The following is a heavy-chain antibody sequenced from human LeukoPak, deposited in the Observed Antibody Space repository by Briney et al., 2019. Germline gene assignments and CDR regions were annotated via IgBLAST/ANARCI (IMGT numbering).Heavy chain of an antibody. CDR1: VYTFTSYA. Sequence: ASVKVSCKASVYTFTSYAMHWVRQAPGERREWIGWINAGNGNTKYSQKFQGRVTITRDTSASTAYMELSSLRSEDTAVYYCARDADSSWTYYFDYWGQGTLVTVSS. V-gene: IGHV1-3*01. CDR2: INAGNGNT. D-gene: IGHD6-13*01. J-gene: IGHJ4*02. CDR3: ARDADSSWTYYFDY.